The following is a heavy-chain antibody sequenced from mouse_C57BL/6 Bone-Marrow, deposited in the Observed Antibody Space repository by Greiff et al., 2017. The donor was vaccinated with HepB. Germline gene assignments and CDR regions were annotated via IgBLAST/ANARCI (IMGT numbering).Heavy chain of an antibody. Sequence: VHVKQSGGDLVKPGGSLKLSCAASGFTFSSYGMSWVRQTPDKRLEWVATISSGGSYTYYPDSVKGRFTISRDNAKNTLYLQMSSLKSEDTAMYYCARRTTVVASFDYWGQGTTLTVSS. CDR3: ARRTTVVASFDY. V-gene: IGHV5-6*01. CDR2: ISSGGSYT. D-gene: IGHD1-1*01. J-gene: IGHJ2*01. CDR1: GFTFSSYG.